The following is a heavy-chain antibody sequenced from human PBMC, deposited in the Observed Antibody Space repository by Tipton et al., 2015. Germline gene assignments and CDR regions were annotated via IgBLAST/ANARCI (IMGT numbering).Heavy chain of an antibody. V-gene: IGHV4-31*03. CDR3: ARAVDDYSPFDY. D-gene: IGHD4-11*01. CDR1: GDSTSSGPYY. CDR2: VYYNGNT. J-gene: IGHJ4*02. Sequence: TLSLTCTVSGDSTSSGPYYWSWVRQHPGKGLEWIGCVYYNGNTYSNPPLKSRLTISVDSSKSQFSLKLNSVTAADTAVYYCARAVDDYSPFDYWGQGTLVTVSS.